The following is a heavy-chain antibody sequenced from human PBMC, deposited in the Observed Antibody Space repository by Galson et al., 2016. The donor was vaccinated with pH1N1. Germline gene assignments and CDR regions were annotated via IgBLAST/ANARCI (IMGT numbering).Heavy chain of an antibody. V-gene: IGHV3-53*01. Sequence: SLRLSCAASGFSVTNNYVAWVRQAPGKGLEWVSLTYSGGTTDYAAPVKGRFTISRDSAENTLYLQMNNLRPEDTALYYCARDKRRYFDYWGQGTLVTVSS. CDR3: ARDKRRYFDY. CDR2: TYSGGTT. J-gene: IGHJ4*02. CDR1: GFSVTNNY.